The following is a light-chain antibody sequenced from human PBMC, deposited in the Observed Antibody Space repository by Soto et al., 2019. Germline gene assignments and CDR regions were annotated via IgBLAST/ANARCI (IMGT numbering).Light chain of an antibody. J-gene: IGKJ4*01. CDR1: QSVSNNY. Sequence: ENVLTQSPGTLSLSPGDRASRSCRASQSVSNNYLAWHQQRPGQAPRLLIFGASNRATGVPDRFTGSASGTDFTLTISRLQPEDFALYFCQQYASSPVTFGGGTKVDIK. CDR2: GAS. V-gene: IGKV3-20*01. CDR3: QQYASSPVT.